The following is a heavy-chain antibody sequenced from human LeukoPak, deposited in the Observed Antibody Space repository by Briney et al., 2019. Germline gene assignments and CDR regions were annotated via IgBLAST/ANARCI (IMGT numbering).Heavy chain of an antibody. V-gene: IGHV3-33*01. Sequence: GGSLRLSCAASGFIFRSYGMHWVRQAPGKGLEWVAVIWHDGNNENYADSVKGRFTISRDNSKNTLSLQMNSLRAEDTGVYYCARDKGSGEPIDYWGQGTLVTVSS. J-gene: IGHJ4*02. CDR2: IWHDGNNE. CDR1: GFIFRSYG. CDR3: ARDKGSGEPIDY. D-gene: IGHD2-21*01.